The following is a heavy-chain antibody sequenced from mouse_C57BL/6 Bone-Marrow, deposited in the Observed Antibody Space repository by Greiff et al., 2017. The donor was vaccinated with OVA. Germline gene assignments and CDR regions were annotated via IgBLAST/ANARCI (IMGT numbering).Heavy chain of an antibody. CDR1: GFNIKDDY. D-gene: IGHD1-1*01. V-gene: IGHV14-4*01. Sequence: EVQLQQSGAELVRPGASVKLSCTASGFNIKDDYMHWVKQRPEQGLEWIGWIDPENGDTEYASKFQGKATLTADTSSNTAYLQLSSLTSEDTAVYYCTLPIYYYGSSYLYYFDYWGQGTTLTVSS. J-gene: IGHJ2*01. CDR2: IDPENGDT. CDR3: TLPIYYYGSSYLYYFDY.